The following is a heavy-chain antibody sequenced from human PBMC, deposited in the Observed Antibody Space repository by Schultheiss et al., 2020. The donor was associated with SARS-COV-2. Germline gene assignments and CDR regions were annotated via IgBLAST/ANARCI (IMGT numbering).Heavy chain of an antibody. CDR2: IYTSGST. CDR1: GGSISSYY. D-gene: IGHD1-1*01. Sequence: SETLSLTCTVSGGSISSYYWSWIRQPPGKGLEWIGSIYTSGSTYYNPSLKSRVTMSVDTSKNQFSLKLSSVTAADTAVYYCARDFELRYFDLWGRGTLVTVSS. V-gene: IGHV4-4*07. CDR3: ARDFELRYFDL. J-gene: IGHJ2*01.